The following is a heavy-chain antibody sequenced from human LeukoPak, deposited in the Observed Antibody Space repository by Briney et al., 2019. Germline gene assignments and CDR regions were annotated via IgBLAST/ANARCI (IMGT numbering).Heavy chain of an antibody. Sequence: PGGSLRLSCAASGFTFSSYAMTWVRQAPGKGLEWVSGITSSGGSTYYADSVKGRFTISRDNSKNTLYLQMNSLRGEDTAVYYWSKSHQPQRYCRWEWYFSFWGPGTLVTVSS. V-gene: IGHV3-23*01. CDR2: ITSSGGST. CDR1: GFTFSSYA. J-gene: IGHJ1*01. D-gene: IGHD2-15*01. CDR3: SKSHQPQRYCRWEWYFSF.